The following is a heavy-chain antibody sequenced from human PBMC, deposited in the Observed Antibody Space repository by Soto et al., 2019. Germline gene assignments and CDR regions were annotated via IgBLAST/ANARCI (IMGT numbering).Heavy chain of an antibody. J-gene: IGHJ6*02. D-gene: IGHD5-12*01. V-gene: IGHV4-61*08. CDR2: IYYSGST. CDR1: GGSISSGDYY. Sequence: SETLSLTCTVSGGSISSGDYYWSWIRQPPGKGLEWIGYIYYSGSTNYNPSLKSRVTISVDTSKNQFSLKLSSVTAADTAGYYCARATYSGYDYGMDVWGQGTTVTVSS. CDR3: ARATYSGYDYGMDV.